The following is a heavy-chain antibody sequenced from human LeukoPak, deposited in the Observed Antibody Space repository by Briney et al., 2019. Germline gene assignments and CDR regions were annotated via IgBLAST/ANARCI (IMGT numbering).Heavy chain of an antibody. D-gene: IGHD2-2*01. V-gene: IGHV3-23*01. J-gene: IGHJ5*02. CDR2: VSGSGGGT. CDR1: GFTFTSYA. Sequence: GGSLRLSCAASGFTFTSYAMNWVRQAPGKGLEWVSAVSGSGGGTYYADSVKGRFTISRDNSKNTLYLQMNNLRAEDTAVYYCAKPLVPAASCFDPWGQGTLVTVSS. CDR3: AKPLVPAASCFDP.